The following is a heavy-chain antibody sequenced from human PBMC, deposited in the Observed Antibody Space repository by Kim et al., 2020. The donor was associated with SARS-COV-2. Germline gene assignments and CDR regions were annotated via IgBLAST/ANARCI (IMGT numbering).Heavy chain of an antibody. J-gene: IGHJ1*01. Sequence: THYADSVKGRFTLSRDKPQNTLYLQVNSLRAEDTARYFCTESYAVAMYCQHGGQGTLVTVSS. D-gene: IGHD3-16*01. CDR2: T. CDR3: TESYAVAMYCQH. V-gene: IGHV3-23*01.